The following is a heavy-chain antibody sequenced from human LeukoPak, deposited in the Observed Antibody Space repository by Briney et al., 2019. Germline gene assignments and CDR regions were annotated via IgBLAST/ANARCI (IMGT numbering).Heavy chain of an antibody. CDR1: GASFSSGSYY. Sequence: SETLSLTCTVSGASFSSGSYYWSGFRRPPGRGWEWIGEIYHSGSTNYNPSLKSRVTISVDKSKNQFSLKLSSVTAADTAVYYCARASYSSGWADGMDVWGQGTTVTVSS. V-gene: IGHV4-61*01. CDR3: ARASYSSGWADGMDV. J-gene: IGHJ6*02. D-gene: IGHD6-19*01. CDR2: IYHSGST.